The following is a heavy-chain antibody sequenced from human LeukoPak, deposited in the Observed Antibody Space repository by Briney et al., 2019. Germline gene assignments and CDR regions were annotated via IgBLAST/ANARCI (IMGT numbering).Heavy chain of an antibody. D-gene: IGHD5-18*01. CDR3: ARFYAYSSGGNYYYGMDV. V-gene: IGHV1-2*02. J-gene: IGHJ6*02. Sequence: ASVKVSCKASGYIFTGYYVHWVRQAPGQGLEWLGWINPNNGGTNYAQKFQGRVTMTRDTSISTAYMELSSLRSDDTAVYYCARFYAYSSGGNYYYGMDVWGQGTTVTVSS. CDR2: INPNNGGT. CDR1: GYIFTGYY.